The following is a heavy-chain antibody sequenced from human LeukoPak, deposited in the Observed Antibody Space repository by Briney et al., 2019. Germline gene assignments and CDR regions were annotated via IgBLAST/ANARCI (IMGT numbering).Heavy chain of an antibody. CDR3: ARASINTKGAFDI. D-gene: IGHD2/OR15-2a*01. V-gene: IGHV3-21*01. J-gene: IGHJ3*02. CDR2: ISSSSSYI. Sequence: GGSLRLSCAASGFTFSSYSMNWVRQAPGKGLEWVSSISSSSSYIYYADSVKGRFTISRDNAKNSLYLQMNSLRAEDTAVYYCARASINTKGAFDIWGQGTMVTVSS. CDR1: GFTFSSYS.